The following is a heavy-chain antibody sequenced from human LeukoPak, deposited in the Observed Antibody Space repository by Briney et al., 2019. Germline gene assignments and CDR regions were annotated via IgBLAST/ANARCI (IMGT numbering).Heavy chain of an antibody. CDR2: IYYSGST. V-gene: IGHV4-61*01. Sequence: SETLSLTCTVSGDSISSGNYWGWIRQPPGKGLEWIGYIYYSGSTNYNPSLKSRVTISVDTSKNQFSLKLSSVTAADTAVYYCARDNYYYMDVWGKGTTVTVSS. J-gene: IGHJ6*03. CDR3: ARDNYYYMDV. CDR1: GDSISSGNY.